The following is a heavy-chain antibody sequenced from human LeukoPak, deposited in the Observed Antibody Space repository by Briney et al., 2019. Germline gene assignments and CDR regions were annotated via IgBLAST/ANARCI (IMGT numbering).Heavy chain of an antibody. CDR2: IEGDGSGT. V-gene: IGHV3-74*01. CDR3: VTGLDSRGNS. Sequence: GGFLRLSCAASGFTFSTYRMHWVRQAPGKGLLWVSRIEGDGSGTTYADSAKGRFTISRDNAKSTLYLQMNSLRDEDTAVYYCVTGLDSRGNSWGQGTLVTVSS. D-gene: IGHD3-9*01. CDR1: GFTFSTYR. J-gene: IGHJ4*02.